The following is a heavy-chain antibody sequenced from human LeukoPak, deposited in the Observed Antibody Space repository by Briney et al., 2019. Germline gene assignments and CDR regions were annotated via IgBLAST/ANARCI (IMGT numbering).Heavy chain of an antibody. CDR3: AREPYCGGDCYSVLDY. J-gene: IGHJ4*02. Sequence: GGSLRLSCAASGFTFSSYWMSWVRQAPGKGLELVANIKQDGSEKYYVDSVKGRFTISRDNAKNSLYLQMNSLRAEDTAVYYCAREPYCGGDCYSVLDYWGQGTLVTVSS. CDR2: IKQDGSEK. V-gene: IGHV3-7*03. CDR1: GFTFSSYW. D-gene: IGHD2-21*02.